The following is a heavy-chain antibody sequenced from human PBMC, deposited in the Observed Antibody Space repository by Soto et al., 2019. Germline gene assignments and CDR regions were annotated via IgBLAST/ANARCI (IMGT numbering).Heavy chain of an antibody. CDR1: GFTFSSYW. CDR3: ARGIYDYVWGSYRLDAFDI. CDR2: IKQDGSEK. D-gene: IGHD3-16*02. Sequence: GGSLRLSCAASGFTFSSYWMSWVRQAPGKGLEWVANIKQDGSEKYYVDSVKGRFTISRDNAKNSLYLQMNSLRAEDTAVYYCARGIYDYVWGSYRLDAFDIWGQGTMVTVSS. V-gene: IGHV3-7*05. J-gene: IGHJ3*02.